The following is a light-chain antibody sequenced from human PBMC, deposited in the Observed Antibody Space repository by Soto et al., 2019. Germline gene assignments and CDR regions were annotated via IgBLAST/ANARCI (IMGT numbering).Light chain of an antibody. Sequence: SYELTQPPSVSVAPGKTARITCGGNNIGSKSVHWYQQKPGQAPVMVIYYDSDRPSGIPERFSGSNTENTATLTISRVEAGDEADYYCQVWDGSGDQVVFGGGTKLTVL. J-gene: IGLJ2*01. CDR2: YDS. CDR1: NIGSKS. CDR3: QVWDGSGDQVV. V-gene: IGLV3-21*04.